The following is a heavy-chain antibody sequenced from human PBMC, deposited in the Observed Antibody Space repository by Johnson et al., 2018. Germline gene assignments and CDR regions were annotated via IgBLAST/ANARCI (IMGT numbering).Heavy chain of an antibody. Sequence: VQLVESGGGVVQPGRSLRLSCAASRFTFSSYAMHWVRQAPGKGLEWVAVISYDGSNKYYADSVKGRFTSSRDNSKNTVYLQMNSLRAEDTAVYYSARDRVQLWFDAFDIWGQGTMVTVSS. CDR2: ISYDGSNK. J-gene: IGHJ3*02. CDR1: RFTFSSYA. D-gene: IGHD5-18*01. V-gene: IGHV3-30-3*01. CDR3: ARDRVQLWFDAFDI.